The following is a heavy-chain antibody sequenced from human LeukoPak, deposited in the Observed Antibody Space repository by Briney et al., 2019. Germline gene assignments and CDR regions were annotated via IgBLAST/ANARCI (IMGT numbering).Heavy chain of an antibody. V-gene: IGHV3-21*01. J-gene: IGHJ4*02. D-gene: IGHD1-26*01. Sequence: PGGSLRLSCAASGFTFSSYSMNWVRQAPGKGLEWVSSISSNSSYIYYADSVKGRFTISRDNAKNSLYLQMNSLRAEDTAVYYCAEWELQDYWGQGTLVTVSS. CDR3: AEWELQDY. CDR1: GFTFSSYS. CDR2: ISSNSSYI.